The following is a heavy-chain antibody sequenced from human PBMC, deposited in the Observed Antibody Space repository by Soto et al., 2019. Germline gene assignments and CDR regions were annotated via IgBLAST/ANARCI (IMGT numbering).Heavy chain of an antibody. V-gene: IGHV3-7*01. CDR1: GFIFNSRY. Sequence: GGSLRLSCAASGFIFNSRYMSWVRQAPGKGLEWVANINQDGSDKRCVDSVKGRFTISRDNARNSLYLQMNSLRVEDTAVYYCARVEIGSYDYWGQGALVTVSS. J-gene: IGHJ4*02. CDR2: INQDGSDK. D-gene: IGHD1-26*01. CDR3: ARVEIGSYDY.